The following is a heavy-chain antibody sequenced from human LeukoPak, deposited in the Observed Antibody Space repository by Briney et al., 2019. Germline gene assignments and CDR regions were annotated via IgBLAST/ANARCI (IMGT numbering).Heavy chain of an antibody. Sequence: GGSLRLSCAASGFTFSSYAMHWVRQAPGKGLEWVAVISYDGSNKYYADSVKGRFTISRDNSKNTLYLQMNSLRAEDTAVYYCAKDSSSWYTPYYNYMDVWGKGTTVTVSS. V-gene: IGHV3-30-3*01. CDR2: ISYDGSNK. J-gene: IGHJ6*03. CDR1: GFTFSSYA. CDR3: AKDSSSWYTPYYNYMDV. D-gene: IGHD6-13*01.